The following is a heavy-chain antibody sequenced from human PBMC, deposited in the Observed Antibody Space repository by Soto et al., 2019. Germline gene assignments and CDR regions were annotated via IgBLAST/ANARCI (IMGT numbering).Heavy chain of an antibody. J-gene: IGHJ4*02. CDR3: AKLVGPTQYGHDDY. Sequence: GGSLRLSCAASGFTFSSYAMSWFRQAPGKGLEWVSAISGSGGSTYYADSVKGRFTISRDNSKNTLYLQMNSLRAEDTAVYYSAKLVGPTQYGHDDYWGQRTLVTVSS. V-gene: IGHV3-23*01. D-gene: IGHD4-17*01. CDR2: ISGSGGST. CDR1: GFTFSSYA.